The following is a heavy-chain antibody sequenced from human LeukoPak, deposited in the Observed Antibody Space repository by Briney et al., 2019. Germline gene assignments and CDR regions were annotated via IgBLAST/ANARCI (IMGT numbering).Heavy chain of an antibody. J-gene: IGHJ4*02. CDR1: GYTFTSYY. CDR2: INPSGGST. CDR3: AVILGYCSSTSCPPFDY. Sequence: GASVKVSCKASGYTFTSYYMHWVRQAPGQGLEWMGIINPSGGSTSYAQKFQGRVTMTRDTSTSTVYMELSSLRSEDTAVYYCAVILGYCSSTSCPPFDYWGQGTLVTVSS. V-gene: IGHV1-46*01. D-gene: IGHD2-2*01.